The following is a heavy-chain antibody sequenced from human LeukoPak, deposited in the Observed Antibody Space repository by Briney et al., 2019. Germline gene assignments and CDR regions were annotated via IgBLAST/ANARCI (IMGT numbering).Heavy chain of an antibody. CDR1: GLTFSSHW. Sequence: PGGSLRLSCAASGLTFSSHWMHWVRQAPGKGLVWVSRITNDGSSTTYADSVKGRFTISRDNAKNMLYLQVNSLRAEDTAVYYCAKTHIVLMVYFDYWGQGTLVTVSS. D-gene: IGHD2-8*01. J-gene: IGHJ4*02. V-gene: IGHV3-74*01. CDR3: AKTHIVLMVYFDY. CDR2: ITNDGSST.